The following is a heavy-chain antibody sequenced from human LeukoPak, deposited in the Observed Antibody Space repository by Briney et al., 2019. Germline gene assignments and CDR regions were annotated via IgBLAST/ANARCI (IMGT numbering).Heavy chain of an antibody. CDR3: ARGVRIVRGVIMGPFDY. D-gene: IGHD3-10*01. J-gene: IGHJ4*02. CDR1: GYTFTSYV. CDR2: ISAYNGNT. V-gene: IGHV1-18*01. Sequence: GASVKVSCKASGYTFTSYVISWVRQAPGQGLEWMGWISAYNGNTNYTQKLQSRVTMTTDTSTSTAYMELRSLRSDDTAVYYCARGVRIVRGVIMGPFDYWGQGTLVTVTS.